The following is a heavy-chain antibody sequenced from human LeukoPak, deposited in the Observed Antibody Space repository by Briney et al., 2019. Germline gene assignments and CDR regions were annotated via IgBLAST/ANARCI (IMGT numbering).Heavy chain of an antibody. V-gene: IGHV3-48*03. D-gene: IGHD6-19*01. CDR2: ISSGSTI. J-gene: IGHJ4*02. Sequence: GGSLRLSCAASGFTFSSYEMNWVRQAPGKGLEWVSYISSGSTIYDADSVKGRFTISRDNAKNSLYLQMNSLRAEDTAVYYCARESIAGAGAPFDYWGQETLVTVSS. CDR3: ARESIAGAGAPFDY. CDR1: GFTFSSYE.